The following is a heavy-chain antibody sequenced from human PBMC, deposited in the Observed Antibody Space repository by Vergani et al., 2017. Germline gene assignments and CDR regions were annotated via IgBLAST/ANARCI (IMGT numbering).Heavy chain of an antibody. CDR3: ARGGTTGTTIDDAFDI. CDR1: GGSFSSYA. J-gene: IGHJ3*02. Sequence: QVQLVQSGAEVKKPGSSVKVSCKASGGSFSSYAISWVRQAPGQGLEWMGGIIPIFGTANYAQKFQGRVTITADESTSTAYMELSSLRSEDTAVYYCARGGTTGTTIDDAFDIWGQGTMVTVSS. CDR2: IIPIFGTA. V-gene: IGHV1-69*01. D-gene: IGHD1-1*01.